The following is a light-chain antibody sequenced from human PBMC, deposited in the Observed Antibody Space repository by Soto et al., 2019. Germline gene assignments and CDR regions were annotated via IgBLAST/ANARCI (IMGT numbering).Light chain of an antibody. J-gene: IGLJ1*01. CDR1: NSNIGTNY. Sequence: QSVLTQPPSASGTPGQRVTISCSGGNSNIGTNYVYWYQHLPGATPKLLIYRNNHRPSGVPDRFSASKSGTSASLAINGLRSEDEANYYCAGWDDNLHGLVFGTGTKVTVL. CDR2: RNN. CDR3: AGWDDNLHGLV. V-gene: IGLV1-47*01.